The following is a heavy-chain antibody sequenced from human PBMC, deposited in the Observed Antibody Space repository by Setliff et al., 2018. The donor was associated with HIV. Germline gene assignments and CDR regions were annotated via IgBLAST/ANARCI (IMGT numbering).Heavy chain of an antibody. V-gene: IGHV4-59*01. CDR2: IYYSGST. CDR1: DDFITSYY. Sequence: AETLSLTCTVSDDFITSYYWSWIRQPPGKGLEWIGYIYYSGSTNYNPSLKSRVTISLDMSTSQFSLRLSSVTAADTAVYYCARAVYYFDFWGQGTLVTVSS. J-gene: IGHJ4*02. D-gene: IGHD1-20*01. CDR3: ARAVYYFDF.